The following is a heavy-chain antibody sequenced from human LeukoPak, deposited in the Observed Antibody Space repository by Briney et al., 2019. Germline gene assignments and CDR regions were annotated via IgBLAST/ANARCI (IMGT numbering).Heavy chain of an antibody. V-gene: IGHV3-64*01. Sequence: PGGSLRLSCAASGFTFSSYAMHWVRQAPGKGLEYVSAISSNGGSTYYANSVKGRFTISRDNSKNTLYLQMGSLRAEDMAVYYCARDVQDYYGSGSLFVYWGQGTLVTVSS. CDR1: GFTFSSYA. J-gene: IGHJ4*02. D-gene: IGHD3-10*01. CDR3: ARDVQDYYGSGSLFVY. CDR2: ISSNGGST.